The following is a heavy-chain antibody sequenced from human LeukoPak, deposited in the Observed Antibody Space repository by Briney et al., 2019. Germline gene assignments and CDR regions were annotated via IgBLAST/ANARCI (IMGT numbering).Heavy chain of an antibody. CDR2: ISYDGSNK. CDR3: ARESSNYVAFGWFDP. J-gene: IGHJ5*02. V-gene: IGHV3-30-3*01. CDR1: GFTFSSYA. D-gene: IGHD4-11*01. Sequence: GSLRLSCAASGFTFSSYAMHWVRQAPGKGLEWVAVISYDGSNKYYADSVKGRFTISRDNSKNTLYLQMNSLRAEDTAVYYCARESSNYVAFGWFDPWGQGTLVTVSS.